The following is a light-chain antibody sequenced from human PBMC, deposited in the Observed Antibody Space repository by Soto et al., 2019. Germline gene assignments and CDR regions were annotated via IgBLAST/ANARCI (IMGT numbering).Light chain of an antibody. CDR2: DTS. J-gene: IGKJ5*01. CDR3: QQYNNWRRVT. V-gene: IGKV3D-20*02. Sequence: EIVLMQSPGTLSLSPGEGATLSCRASQSVNNNYIAWYQQRPGQAPTVLIFDTSRRATGVPDRFSGSGSGTDFTLRISRVEPDDFAVYYCQQYNNWRRVTFGQGTRLEIK. CDR1: QSVNNNY.